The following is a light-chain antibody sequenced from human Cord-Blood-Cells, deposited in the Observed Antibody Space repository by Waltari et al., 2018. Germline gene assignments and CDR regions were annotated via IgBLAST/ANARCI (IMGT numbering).Light chain of an antibody. J-gene: IGKJ4*01. CDR2: AAS. CDR1: QSISNY. V-gene: IGKV1-39*01. Sequence: DIQMTQSPSSLSASVGDRVTITCRASQSISNYLNWYQQKPGKAPKLLIYAASSLQSGVPSRFSGSGSGTDFTLTISSLQPEDFATYYCQQSYSTLTFGGGTKVESK. CDR3: QQSYSTLT.